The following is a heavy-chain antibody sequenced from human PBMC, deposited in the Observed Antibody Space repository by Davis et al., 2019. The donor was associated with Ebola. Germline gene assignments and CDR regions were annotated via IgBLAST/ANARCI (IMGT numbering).Heavy chain of an antibody. V-gene: IGHV3-7*01. CDR1: GFTFSSYW. D-gene: IGHD3-22*01. CDR3: ATYFYDSSGYNHYYYYGMDV. CDR2: IRQDGSEE. Sequence: GESLKISCAASGFTFSSYWMSWVRQAPGKGLEWVANIRQDGSEEQYVGSVKGRFTISRDNAKNALYLQMNSLRAEDTAVYYCATYFYDSSGYNHYYYYGMDVWGKGTTVTVSA. J-gene: IGHJ6*04.